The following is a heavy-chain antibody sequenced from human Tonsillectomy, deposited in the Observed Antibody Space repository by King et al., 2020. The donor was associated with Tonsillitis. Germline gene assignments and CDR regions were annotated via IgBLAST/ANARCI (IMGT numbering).Heavy chain of an antibody. J-gene: IGHJ5*02. CDR1: RFTFSTYA. Sequence: VQLVESGGGFIQPGGSLRLSCAASRFTFSTYAMSWVRQAPGKGLEWVSAISGSGDRKYYADSVKCQITISRDNSRNTLYRQMNSLIAEDPAVYYCAKEITIFGVVNGEWFDPWGQGSLVSVSS. CDR3: AKEITIFGVVNGEWFDP. V-gene: IGHV3-23*04. CDR2: ISGSGDRK. D-gene: IGHD3-3*01.